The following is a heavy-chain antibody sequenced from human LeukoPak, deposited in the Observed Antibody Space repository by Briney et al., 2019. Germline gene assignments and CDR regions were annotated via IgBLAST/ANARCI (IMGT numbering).Heavy chain of an antibody. Sequence: PGGSLRLSCAASGFTFSSYGMHWVRQAPGKGLEWVAFIRYDGSNKYYADSVKGRFTISRDNSKNTLYLQMNSLRAEDTAVYYCAKDESYYDSSGYPSPDYWGQGTLVTVSS. V-gene: IGHV3-30*02. J-gene: IGHJ4*02. D-gene: IGHD3-22*01. CDR1: GFTFSSYG. CDR3: AKDESYYDSSGYPSPDY. CDR2: IRYDGSNK.